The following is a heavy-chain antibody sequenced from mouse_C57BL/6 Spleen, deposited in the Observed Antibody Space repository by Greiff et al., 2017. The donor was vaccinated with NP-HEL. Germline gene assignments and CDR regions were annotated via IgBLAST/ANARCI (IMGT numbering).Heavy chain of an antibody. D-gene: IGHD1-1*01. Sequence: EVQLQQSGPELVKPGASVKISCKASGYTFTDYYMNWVKQSHGKSLEWIGDINPNNGGTSYNQKFKGKATLTVDKSSSTAYMELRSLTSEDSAVYYCARPGITTVVMDYWGQGTSVTVSS. CDR2: INPNNGGT. V-gene: IGHV1-26*01. CDR3: ARPGITTVVMDY. J-gene: IGHJ4*01. CDR1: GYTFTDYY.